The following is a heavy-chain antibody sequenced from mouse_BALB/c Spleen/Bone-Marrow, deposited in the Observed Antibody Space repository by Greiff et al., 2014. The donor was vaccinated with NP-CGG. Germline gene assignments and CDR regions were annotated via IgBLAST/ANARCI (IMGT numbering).Heavy chain of an antibody. Sequence: EVKLVESGGGLVQPGGSRKLSCAASGFTFSSFGMHWVRQAPERGLEWVAYISSGSSTIYYADTVKGRFTISRDNPKNTLFLQMTRLRSEDTAMYYCARGGNWEDFDYWGQGTTLTVSS. CDR3: ARGGNWEDFDY. CDR1: GFTFSSFG. D-gene: IGHD4-1*01. V-gene: IGHV5-17*02. J-gene: IGHJ2*01. CDR2: ISSGSSTI.